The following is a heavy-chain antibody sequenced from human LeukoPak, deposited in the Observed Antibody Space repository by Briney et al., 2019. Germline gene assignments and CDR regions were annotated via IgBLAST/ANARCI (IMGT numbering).Heavy chain of an antibody. CDR3: AKDFYNSGGRWYDCFDI. CDR2: ISGYNDDT. J-gene: IGHJ3*02. Sequence: ASVKVSCKASGYTFSNFGISWVRQAPGQGLEWMGWISGYNDDTHYAQKFQGRVTMTTDTSTNTAYMDLRSLRSDDTAMYYCAKDFYNSGGRWYDCFDIWGQGTMFTVSS. V-gene: IGHV1-18*01. D-gene: IGHD2-15*01. CDR1: GYTFSNFG.